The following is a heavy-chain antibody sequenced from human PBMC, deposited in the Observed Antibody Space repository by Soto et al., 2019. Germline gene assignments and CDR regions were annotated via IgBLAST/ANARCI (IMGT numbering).Heavy chain of an antibody. CDR3: ATVYGDYFHAFPL. V-gene: IGHV3-23*01. J-gene: IGHJ3*01. Sequence: EEHLLGSGGGLVQPGGSLRLSRAASGFAFADFAMTWVRQAPGKGLGWVSTITSTAGTYYADSVRGRFTISRDNSKTTLFLQMNSPSAEDTAVYYCATVYGDYFHAFPLWGQGTLVTVSS. CDR1: GFAFADFA. CDR2: ITSTAGT. D-gene: IGHD4-17*01.